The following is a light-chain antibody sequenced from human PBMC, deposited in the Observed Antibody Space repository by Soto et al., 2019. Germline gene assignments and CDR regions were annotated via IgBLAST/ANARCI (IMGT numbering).Light chain of an antibody. V-gene: IGKV1-33*01. CDR2: DAS. J-gene: IGKJ3*01. Sequence: DIQLTQSPSSLSASVGDRVTITCQASQDISNHLNWYQQKPGEAPNLLIYDASDLETGVPSRFSGGGSGTFFSFTINSLQPEDIAPYYCQKHDGVPLFGPGTKVEIK. CDR3: QKHDGVPL. CDR1: QDISNH.